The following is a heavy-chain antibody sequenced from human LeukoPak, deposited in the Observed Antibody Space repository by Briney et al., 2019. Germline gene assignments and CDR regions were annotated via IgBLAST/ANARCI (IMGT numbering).Heavy chain of an antibody. CDR2: ISSSGSTI. Sequence: PGGSLRLSCAASGFAFSDYYMSWIRQAPGKGLEWVSYISSSGSTIYYADSVKGRFTISRDNAKNSLYLQMNSLRGEDTAVYYCARHGGSSSEYYFDYWGQGTLVTVSS. CDR1: GFAFSDYY. D-gene: IGHD6-6*01. V-gene: IGHV3-11*04. J-gene: IGHJ4*02. CDR3: ARHGGSSSEYYFDY.